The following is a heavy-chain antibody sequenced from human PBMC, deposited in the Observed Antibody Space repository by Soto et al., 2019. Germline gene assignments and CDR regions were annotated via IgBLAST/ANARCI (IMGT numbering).Heavy chain of an antibody. CDR3: ARDPGLSYMDV. CDR2: IYYSGST. D-gene: IGHD3-16*01. V-gene: IGHV4-59*01. CDR1: VGSISSYY. J-gene: IGHJ6*03. Sequence: PSETLSLTCTVSVGSISSYYWSWIRQPPGKGLEWIGYIYYSGSTNYNPSLKSRVTISVDTSKNQFSLKLSSVTAADTAVYYCARDPGLSYMDVWDKGTTVTVSS.